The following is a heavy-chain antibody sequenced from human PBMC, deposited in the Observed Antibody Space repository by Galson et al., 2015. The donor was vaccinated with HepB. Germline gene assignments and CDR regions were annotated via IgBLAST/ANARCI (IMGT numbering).Heavy chain of an antibody. CDR2: IKQDGSQN. D-gene: IGHD4-17*01. CDR3: ARDKSVDYGDSFFDS. Sequence: SLRLSCAASGFTFSTSWMSWVRQAPGKGLEWVANIKQDGSQNYYVDSVKGRFTISRDNAKNSLCLQMNSLRAEDTAVYYCARDKSVDYGDSFFDSWGQGILVTVSS. J-gene: IGHJ4*02. V-gene: IGHV3-7*03. CDR1: GFTFSTSW.